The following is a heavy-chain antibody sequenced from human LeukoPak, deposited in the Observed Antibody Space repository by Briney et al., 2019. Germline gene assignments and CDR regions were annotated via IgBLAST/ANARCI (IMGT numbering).Heavy chain of an antibody. CDR3: ARTEVMDSSGYYYGSFDY. V-gene: IGHV4-30-4*08. CDR1: GGSISSGDYY. CDR2: IYYSGST. D-gene: IGHD3-22*01. J-gene: IGHJ4*02. Sequence: PSQTLSLTCTVSGGSISSGDYYWSWLRQPPGKGLEWIGYIYYSGSTYYNPSLKRRVTISVDTSKNQFSLKLSSVTAADTAVYYCARTEVMDSSGYYYGSFDYWGQGTLVTVSS.